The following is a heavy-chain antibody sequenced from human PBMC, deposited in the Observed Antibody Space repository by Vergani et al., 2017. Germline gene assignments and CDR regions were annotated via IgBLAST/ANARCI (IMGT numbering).Heavy chain of an antibody. Sequence: QVQLVQSGAEVKKPGASVKVSCKASGYSFSSYGITWVRQAPGQGLEWMGWIGTYGHKYEAQKFQGRVTMTTDTSTNTAYLEMRSLTYDDTAVYYCARDALFSVFGYCAGSTCYPDYWGQGTLVTVS. D-gene: IGHD2-8*02. J-gene: IGHJ4*02. V-gene: IGHV1-18*01. CDR2: IGTYGHK. CDR1: GYSFSSYG. CDR3: ARDALFSVFGYCAGSTCYPDY.